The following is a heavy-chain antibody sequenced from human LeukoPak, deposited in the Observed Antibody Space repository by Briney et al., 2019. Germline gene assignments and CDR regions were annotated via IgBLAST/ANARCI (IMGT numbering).Heavy chain of an antibody. V-gene: IGHV4-59*08. J-gene: IGHJ1*01. CDR3: ARSGGYDSGWSLQH. CDR1: GGSISRYY. CDR2: VYYSGTT. D-gene: IGHD5-12*01. Sequence: SETLSLTCIVSGGSISRYYWSWIRQPPGKGLEWTGYVYYSGTTNYNPSLKSRVTISVDTSKNQFSLKLSSVTAADTAVYYCARSGGYDSGWSLQHWGQGTLVTVSS.